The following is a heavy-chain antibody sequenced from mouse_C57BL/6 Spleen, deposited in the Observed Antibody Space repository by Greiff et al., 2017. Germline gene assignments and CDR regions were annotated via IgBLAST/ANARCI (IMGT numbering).Heavy chain of an antibody. CDR2: ISDGGSYT. V-gene: IGHV5-4*01. D-gene: IGHD1-1*01. CDR1: GFTFSSYA. CDR3: ARSPLYYGSSYRYFDV. Sequence: EVQRVESGGGLVKPGGSLKLSCAASGFTFSSYAMSWVRQTPEKRLEWVATISDGGSYTYYPDNVKGRFTISRDNAKNNLYLQMSHLKSEDTAMYYCARSPLYYGSSYRYFDVWGTGTTVTVSS. J-gene: IGHJ1*03.